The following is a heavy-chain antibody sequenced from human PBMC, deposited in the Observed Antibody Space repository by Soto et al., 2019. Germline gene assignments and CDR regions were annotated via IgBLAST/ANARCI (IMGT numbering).Heavy chain of an antibody. V-gene: IGHV1-46*01. CDR1: GYTFTSYY. CDR3: ARDGGGSSFGYGMDV. Sequence: ASVKVSCKASGYTFTSYYMHWVRQAPGQGLEWMGIINPSGGSTSYAQKFQGRVTMTRDTSTSTVYMELSGLRSEDTAVYYCARDGGGSSFGYGMDVWGQVTTVTVSS. J-gene: IGHJ6*02. D-gene: IGHD6-6*01. CDR2: INPSGGST.